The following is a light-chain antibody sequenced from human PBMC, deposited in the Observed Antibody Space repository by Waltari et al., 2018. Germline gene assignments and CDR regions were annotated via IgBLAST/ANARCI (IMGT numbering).Light chain of an antibody. V-gene: IGKV4-1*01. Sequence: DIVMTQSPDSLAVSLGERATSNCKSSQSVLYSVNNKNSLAWYQQKPGQPPKLLIYWASARESGVPDRFSGSGSGTDFTLTITSLQAEDVAVYYCHQYSTTPWTFGQWTKVEI. CDR3: HQYSTTPWT. J-gene: IGKJ1*01. CDR2: WAS. CDR1: QSVLYSVNNKNS.